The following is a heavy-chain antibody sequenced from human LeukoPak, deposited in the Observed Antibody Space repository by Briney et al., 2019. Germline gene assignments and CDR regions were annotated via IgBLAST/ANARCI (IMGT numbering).Heavy chain of an antibody. CDR1: GFTFSGSA. V-gene: IGHV3-73*01. D-gene: IGHD1-26*01. CDR2: IDKEKNSYATAS. CDR3: TRDSGTYNWLDP. J-gene: IGHJ5*02. Sequence: PGGSLRLSCAASGFTFSGSAIHWVRQAFGKGLEWIGHIDKEKNSYATASAYAVSVEGRFTVSRDDSKNMAFLQMSGLKTEDTALYFCTRDSGTYNWLDPWGQGTLVTASS.